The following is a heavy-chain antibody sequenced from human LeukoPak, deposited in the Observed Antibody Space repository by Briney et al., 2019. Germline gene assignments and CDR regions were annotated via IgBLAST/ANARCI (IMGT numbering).Heavy chain of an antibody. J-gene: IGHJ5*02. Sequence: GGSLRLSCAASGFTFTDSFMTWIRQAPGKGLEWVSYISSSGSTIYYADSVKGRFTISRDNAKNSLFLQMNSLRAEDTAVYYCARDGRGDYCSGGSCLMFDPWGQGTLVTVSS. CDR1: GFTFTDSF. V-gene: IGHV3-11*04. D-gene: IGHD2-15*01. CDR3: ARDGRGDYCSGGSCLMFDP. CDR2: ISSSGSTI.